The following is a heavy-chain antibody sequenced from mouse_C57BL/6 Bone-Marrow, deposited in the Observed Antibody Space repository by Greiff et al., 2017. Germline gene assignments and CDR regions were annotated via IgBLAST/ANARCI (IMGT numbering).Heavy chain of an antibody. V-gene: IGHV5-15*01. CDR3: ARAPGGAMDY. J-gene: IGHJ4*01. CDR1: GFTFSDYG. Sequence: EVHLVESGGGLVQPGGSLKLSCAASGFTFSDYGMAWVRQAPRKGPEWVAFISNLAYSIYYADTVTGRFTLSREKSKNTLYLEMSSLRAEDTAMYYCARAPGGAMDYWGQGTSVTVSS. D-gene: IGHD3-1*01. CDR2: ISNLAYSI.